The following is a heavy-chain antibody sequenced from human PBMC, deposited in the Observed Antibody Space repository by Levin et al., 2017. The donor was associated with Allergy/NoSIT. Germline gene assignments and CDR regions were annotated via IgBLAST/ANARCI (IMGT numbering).Heavy chain of an antibody. Sequence: LSLTCAASGFTFSDYYMNWIRQVPGKGLEWVSYISGSGSTIYYADSVKGRFTISRDNAKNSLYLQMNSLRAEDTAVYYCARPYYGSGSYFNGDFDYWGQGTLVTVSS. CDR1: GFTFSDYY. J-gene: IGHJ4*02. CDR3: ARPYYGSGSYFNGDFDY. CDR2: ISGSGSTI. D-gene: IGHD3-10*01. V-gene: IGHV3-11*01.